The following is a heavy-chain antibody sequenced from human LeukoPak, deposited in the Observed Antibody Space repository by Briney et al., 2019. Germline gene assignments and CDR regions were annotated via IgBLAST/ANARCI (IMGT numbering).Heavy chain of an antibody. CDR2: IYYSGST. J-gene: IGHJ6*03. CDR1: GGSLSSYY. CDR3: ARRMDYYYYMDV. Sequence: SETLSLTCTVSGGSLSSYYWRRILQPPGKGLERSGYIYYSGSTNYNPSLKSRVTISVDTSKHQFSLKLRSVTAADTAVYYCARRMDYYYYMDVWGKGTTVTVSS. V-gene: IGHV4-59*08.